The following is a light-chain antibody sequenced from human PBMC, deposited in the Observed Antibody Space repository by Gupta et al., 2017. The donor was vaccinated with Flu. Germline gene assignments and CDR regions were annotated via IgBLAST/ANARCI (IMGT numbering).Light chain of an antibody. Sequence: DIQMTQTPSSLSASVGDRVTSTCRESQSIYIYLNWYQQKPGKAPKLMIYDASNLQSGVPSRFSGSGEGKDFTLTSSRRQEEACENYYTQQSYTTRTFGQGTKVEIK. CDR1: QSIYIY. CDR3: QQSYTTRT. V-gene: IGKV1-39*01. J-gene: IGKJ1*01. CDR2: DAS.